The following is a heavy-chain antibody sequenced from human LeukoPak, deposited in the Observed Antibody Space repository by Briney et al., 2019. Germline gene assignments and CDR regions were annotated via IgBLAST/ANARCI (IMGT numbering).Heavy chain of an antibody. V-gene: IGHV5-51*01. CDR3: ARRDGYCSSTSCYADYYYGMDV. CDR2: IYPGGSDT. J-gene: IGHJ6*02. D-gene: IGHD2-2*01. CDR1: GYSFISYW. Sequence: GESLKISCKGSGYSFISYWIGWVRQMPGKGLEWMGIIYPGGSDTRYSPSFQGQATISVDKSFTTAYLQWSSLKASDTAMYYCARRDGYCSSTSCYADYYYGMDVWGQGTTVTVSS.